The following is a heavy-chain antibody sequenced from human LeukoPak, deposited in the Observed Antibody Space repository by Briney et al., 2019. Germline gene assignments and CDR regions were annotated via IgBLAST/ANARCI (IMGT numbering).Heavy chain of an antibody. CDR1: GGTFSSYA. D-gene: IGHD2-21*02. CDR2: IIPILDVR. Sequence: SVKVSCKASGGTFSSYAISWVRQAPGQGLEWMGGIIPILDVRNYAQKFQGRVTITADKSTGTAYMELSSLRSEDTAVYYCAILSDGAYCGGDCFYLDYWGQGTLVTVS. CDR3: AILSDGAYCGGDCFYLDY. V-gene: IGHV1-69*04. J-gene: IGHJ4*02.